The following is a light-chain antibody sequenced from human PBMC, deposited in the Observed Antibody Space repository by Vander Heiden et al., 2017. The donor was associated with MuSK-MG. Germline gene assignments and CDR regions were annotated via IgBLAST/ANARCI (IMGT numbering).Light chain of an antibody. V-gene: IGKV4-1*01. Sequence: DIVMTQSPASLAVALGERATINCKSSQRVLYSSNNKNYLAWYQQKPGQPPKLLIYWASTRDSGVPDRFSGSGSGTDFTLTISSLQAEDVAVYYCQQYYSTPRTFGQGTKVEIK. CDR1: QRVLYSSNNKNY. CDR2: WAS. J-gene: IGKJ1*01. CDR3: QQYYSTPRT.